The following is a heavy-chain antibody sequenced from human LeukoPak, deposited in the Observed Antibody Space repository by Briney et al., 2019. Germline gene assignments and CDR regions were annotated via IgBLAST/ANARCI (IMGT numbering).Heavy chain of an antibody. J-gene: IGHJ4*02. D-gene: IGHD2-2*01. CDR1: GFIFSSYS. Sequence: GGSLRLSCAASGFIFSSYSMNWVRQAPGKGLEWISYISGGGGNMHYADSVKGRYTISRDNSKNTLYLQMNSLRAEDTAVYYCARAPNGVYCTSSSCHLDYWGQGTLVTVSS. V-gene: IGHV3-48*01. CDR3: ARAPNGVYCTSSSCHLDY. CDR2: ISGGGGNM.